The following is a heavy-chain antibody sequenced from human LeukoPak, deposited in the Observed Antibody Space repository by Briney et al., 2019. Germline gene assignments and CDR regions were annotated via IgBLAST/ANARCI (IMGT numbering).Heavy chain of an antibody. Sequence: HGGSLRLSCAASGFTVSGDYMSWVRQAPGKRLEWVSVIYADFDNTDYADSVKGRFTISRDNSKNTLYLHMNSLRVDDSATYYCARALNRHIGAFEYWGQGALVTVSS. CDR3: ARALNRHIGAFEY. CDR1: GFTVSGDY. J-gene: IGHJ4*02. CDR2: IYADFDNT. D-gene: IGHD4/OR15-4a*01. V-gene: IGHV3-53*01.